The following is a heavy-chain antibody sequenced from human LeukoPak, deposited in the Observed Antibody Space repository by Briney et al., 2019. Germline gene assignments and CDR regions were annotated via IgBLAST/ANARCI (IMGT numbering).Heavy chain of an antibody. CDR3: ARGSPPSV. CDR1: GGSISFYY. J-gene: IGHJ6*02. CDR2: IYYSGST. D-gene: IGHD1-26*01. Sequence: SETLSLTCTVSGGSISFYYWSWIRQPPGKGLEWIGYIYYSGSTNYNPSLKSRVTISVDTSKNQFSLRLSSVTAADTAVYYCARGSPPSVWGQGTTVTVSS. V-gene: IGHV4-59*12.